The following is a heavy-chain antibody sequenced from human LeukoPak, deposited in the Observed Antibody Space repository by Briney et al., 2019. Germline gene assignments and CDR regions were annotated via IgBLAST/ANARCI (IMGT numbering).Heavy chain of an antibody. CDR2: IYSGGST. CDR1: GFTVSSNY. D-gene: IGHD3-10*01. CDR3: ARSRITMVRGQMDY. V-gene: IGHV3-53*01. J-gene: IGHJ4*02. Sequence: GGSLRLSCAASGFTVSSNYMSWARQAPGKGLEWVSIIYSGGSTYYADSVKGRFTISRDNSKNTLYLQMNSLRAEDTAVYYCARSRITMVRGQMDYWGQGTLVTVSS.